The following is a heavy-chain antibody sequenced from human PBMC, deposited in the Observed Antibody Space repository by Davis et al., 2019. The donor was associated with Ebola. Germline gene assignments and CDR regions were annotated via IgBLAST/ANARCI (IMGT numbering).Heavy chain of an antibody. Sequence: GESLKISCAASGFTFDDYAMHWVRQAPGKGLEWVSLISWDGGSAYYADSVKGRFTISRDNSKNSLYLQMNSLRAEDTAVYYCARGPSIAARWGQGTLVTVSS. J-gene: IGHJ4*02. CDR1: GFTFDDYA. V-gene: IGHV3-43D*03. CDR3: ARGPSIAAR. CDR2: ISWDGGSA. D-gene: IGHD6-6*01.